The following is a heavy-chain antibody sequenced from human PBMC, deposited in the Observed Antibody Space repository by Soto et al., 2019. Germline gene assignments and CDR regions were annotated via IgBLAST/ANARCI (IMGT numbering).Heavy chain of an antibody. Sequence: EVQLLESGGDLVQPGGSLRLSCAVSGFTFSSYGMRWVRQAPGQGLEWVSSISHSGNTYYSDSVKGRFTISRDNSKNTLYLQMDSLRAEDTATYYCAKLLHNSHYNVMDVWGRGTTATVSS. CDR2: ISHSGNT. CDR1: GFTFSSYG. V-gene: IGHV3-23*01. CDR3: AKLLHNSHYNVMDV. D-gene: IGHD1-1*01. J-gene: IGHJ6*02.